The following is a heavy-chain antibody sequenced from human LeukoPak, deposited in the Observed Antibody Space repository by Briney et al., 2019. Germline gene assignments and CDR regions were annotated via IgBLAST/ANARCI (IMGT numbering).Heavy chain of an antibody. CDR1: GGSISSYY. D-gene: IGHD3-9*01. CDR3: ARGDYDILTGPTTPGDWFDP. CDR2: IYYSGST. Sequence: SETLSLTCTVSGGSISSYYWSWIRQPPGKGLEWIGYIYYSGSTNYNPSLKSRVTISVDTSKNQFSLKLSSVTAADTAVYYCARGDYDILTGPTTPGDWFDPWGQGTLVTVSS. J-gene: IGHJ5*02. V-gene: IGHV4-59*12.